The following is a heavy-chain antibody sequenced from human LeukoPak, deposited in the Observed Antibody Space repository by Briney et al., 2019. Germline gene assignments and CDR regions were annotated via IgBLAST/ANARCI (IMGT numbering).Heavy chain of an antibody. CDR3: ARDLDIVVVAAALRHYGLDV. Sequence: ASVKVSCKASGYTFTSYGISCVRQAPGQWLEWMGWISPFNGNTNYAQKLQGRVTMTTDTSTSTVYVELRSLRSDDTAVYYCARDLDIVVVAAALRHYGLDVWGQGTTVTVSS. V-gene: IGHV1-18*01. CDR1: GYTFTSYG. D-gene: IGHD2-15*01. CDR2: ISPFNGNT. J-gene: IGHJ6*02.